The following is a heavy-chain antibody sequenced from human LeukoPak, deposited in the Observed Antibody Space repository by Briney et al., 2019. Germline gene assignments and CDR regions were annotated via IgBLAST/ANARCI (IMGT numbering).Heavy chain of an antibody. CDR2: INPNNGGT. J-gene: IGHJ6*03. CDR3: ARGVAGVYFYYYMDV. Sequence: ASVKVSCKASGYTFTGYYMHWVRQAPGQGLEWMGWINPNNGGTNYAQKFQGRVTMTRDTSISTAYMELSRLRSDDTAVYYCARGVAGVYFYYYMDVWGKGTTATVSS. V-gene: IGHV1-2*02. D-gene: IGHD1-14*01. CDR1: GYTFTGYY.